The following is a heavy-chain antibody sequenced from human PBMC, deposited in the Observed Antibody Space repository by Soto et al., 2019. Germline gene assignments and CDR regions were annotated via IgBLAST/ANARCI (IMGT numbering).Heavy chain of an antibody. CDR2: IYYSGST. Sequence: SETLSLTCTVSGGSISSSSYYWGWIRQPPGKGLEWIGSIYYSGSTYYNPSIKSRVTISVATSKNQFSLKLSSVTAADTAVYYCARHRGIAAAGSAYYFDYWGQGTLVTVSS. V-gene: IGHV4-39*01. CDR1: GGSISSSSYY. CDR3: ARHRGIAAAGSAYYFDY. D-gene: IGHD6-13*01. J-gene: IGHJ4*02.